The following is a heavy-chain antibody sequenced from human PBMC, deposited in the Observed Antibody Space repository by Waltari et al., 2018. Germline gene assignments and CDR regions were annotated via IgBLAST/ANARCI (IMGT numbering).Heavy chain of an antibody. J-gene: IGHJ4*02. CDR2: IRWDGGST. D-gene: IGHD5-18*01. CDR3: AKDIRGYSYGLMDY. V-gene: IGHV3-43*01. Sequence: EVQLVESGGVVVQPGGSLRLSCAASGFNFDEYTMHWVRQAPGKGLEWVSLIRWDGGSTYYADSVKGRFTISRDNSKNSLYLQMNSLRTEDTALYYCAKDIRGYSYGLMDYWGQGTLVTVSS. CDR1: GFNFDEYT.